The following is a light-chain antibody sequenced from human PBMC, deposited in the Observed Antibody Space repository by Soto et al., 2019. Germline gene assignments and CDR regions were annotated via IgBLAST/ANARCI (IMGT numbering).Light chain of an antibody. J-gene: IGKJ1*01. Sequence: IVLMQSPDTFSLSPGERATLSCRASRSLSSDYLAWYQQKPGQAPRLLXFAASTRVTGIPARFSGSGSGTEFSLAITSLQYEDFALYYCQQYNSRPPWTFGQGTKVDIK. CDR2: AAS. CDR3: QQYNSRPPWT. V-gene: IGKV3-15*01. CDR1: RSLSSD.